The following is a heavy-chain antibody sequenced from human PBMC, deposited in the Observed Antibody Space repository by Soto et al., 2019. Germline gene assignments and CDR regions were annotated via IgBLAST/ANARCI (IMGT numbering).Heavy chain of an antibody. Sequence: QVQLQESGPGLVKPSQTLSLTCTVSGGSISSGGYYWSWIRQNPGKGLEWIGYIYYSGTNNYNPSLKSRLTISVDTSKNQFSLKLNSMTAADTAVYYWARDESATEAFDIWGQGTMVTVSS. J-gene: IGHJ3*02. CDR3: ARDESATEAFDI. CDR2: IYYSGTN. V-gene: IGHV4-31*03. CDR1: GGSISSGGYY. D-gene: IGHD5-12*01.